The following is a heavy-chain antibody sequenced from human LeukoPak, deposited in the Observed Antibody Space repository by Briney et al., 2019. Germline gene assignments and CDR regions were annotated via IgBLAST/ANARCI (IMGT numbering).Heavy chain of an antibody. CDR3: ARGSGAALGYYFDY. Sequence: PSEILSLTCTVSGGSISSSSYYWGWIRQPPGKGLEWIGSIYYSGSTYYNPSLKSRVTISVDTSKNQFSLKLRSVTAADTAVYYCARGSGAALGYYFDYWGQGTLVTVSS. D-gene: IGHD6-13*01. V-gene: IGHV4-39*07. CDR2: IYYSGST. CDR1: GGSISSSSYY. J-gene: IGHJ4*02.